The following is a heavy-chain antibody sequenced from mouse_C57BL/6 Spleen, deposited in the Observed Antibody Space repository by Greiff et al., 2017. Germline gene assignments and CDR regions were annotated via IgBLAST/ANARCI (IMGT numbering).Heavy chain of an antibody. D-gene: IGHD1-1*02. CDR2: IDPETGGT. Sequence: VQLQQSGAELVRPGASVTLSCKASGYTFTDYEMHWVKQTPVHGLEWIGAIDPETGGTAYNQKFKGKAILTADKSSSTAYMELRSLTSEDSAVYYCTRWWGGNEEYCYALGCWGQGTSVTVAS. CDR3: TRWWGGNEEYCYALGC. V-gene: IGHV1-15*01. J-gene: IGHJ4*01. CDR1: GYTFTDYE.